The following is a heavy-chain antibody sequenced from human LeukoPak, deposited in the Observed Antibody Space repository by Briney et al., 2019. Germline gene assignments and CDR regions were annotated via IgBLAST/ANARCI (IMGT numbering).Heavy chain of an antibody. Sequence: PSQTLSLTCAVSGGSISSGGYSWRWIRQPPGKGLEWIGYIYHSGSTYYNPSLKSRVTISVDRSKNQFSLKLSSVTAADTAVYYCARRYCSGGSCLIDYWGQGTLVTVSS. CDR3: ARRYCSGGSCLIDY. D-gene: IGHD2-15*01. CDR1: GGSISSGGYS. CDR2: IYHSGST. V-gene: IGHV4-30-2*01. J-gene: IGHJ4*02.